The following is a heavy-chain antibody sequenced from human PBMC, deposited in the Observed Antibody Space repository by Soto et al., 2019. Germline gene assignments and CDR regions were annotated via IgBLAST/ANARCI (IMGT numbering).Heavy chain of an antibody. V-gene: IGHV5-51*01. CDR1: GYSFTSYW. Sequence: EVQLVPSGAEVKKPGESLKISCKGSGYSFTSYWIGWVRQMPGKGLEWMGIIYPGDSDTRYSPSFQGQVTISADKSISTAYLQWSSLKASDTAMYYCARQERVGATGGGWFDPWGQGTLVTVSS. J-gene: IGHJ5*02. D-gene: IGHD1-26*01. CDR2: IYPGDSDT. CDR3: ARQERVGATGGGWFDP.